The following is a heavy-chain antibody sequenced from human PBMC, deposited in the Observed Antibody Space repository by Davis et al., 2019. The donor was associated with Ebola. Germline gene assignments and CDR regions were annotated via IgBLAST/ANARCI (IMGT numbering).Heavy chain of an antibody. CDR3: ARLDCTSASCYTGNFYYYYGVDV. D-gene: IGHD2-2*02. Sequence: GGSLRLSCAASGFTFSSYGMHWVRQAPGKGLEWVAVISYDGSNKYYADSVKGRFTISRDNSKKTLSLQMNSLRAEDTATYYCARLDCTSASCYTGNFYYYYGVDVWGQGTTVTVSS. CDR1: GFTFSSYG. J-gene: IGHJ6*02. V-gene: IGHV3-30*03. CDR2: ISYDGSNK.